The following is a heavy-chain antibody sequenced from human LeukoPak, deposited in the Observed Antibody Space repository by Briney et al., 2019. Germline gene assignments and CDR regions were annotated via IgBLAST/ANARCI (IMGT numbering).Heavy chain of an antibody. CDR1: GFTFSSYG. J-gene: IGHJ4*02. V-gene: IGHV3-30*02. D-gene: IGHD6-6*01. CDR2: IRHDGSNK. CDR3: AKDRTAARRPSGY. Sequence: PGGPLRLSCAASGFTFSSYGMHWVRQAPGKGLEWVACIRHDGSNKYYADSVKGRFTISRDNSKNTLYLQMNSLRAEDTAVYCCAKDRTAARRPSGYWGQGTLVTVSS.